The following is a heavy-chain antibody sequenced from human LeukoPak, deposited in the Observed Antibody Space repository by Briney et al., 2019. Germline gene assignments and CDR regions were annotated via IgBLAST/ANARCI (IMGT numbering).Heavy chain of an antibody. Sequence: ASVKVSCKASGYSFTSHYMHWVRQAPGQGLEWMGWINPNSGGTNYAQKFQGRVTMTRDTSISTAYMELSRLRSDDTAVYYCARVYYGSGSYSYWGQGTLVTVSS. V-gene: IGHV1-2*02. CDR1: GYSFTSHY. D-gene: IGHD3-10*01. J-gene: IGHJ4*02. CDR3: ARVYYGSGSYSY. CDR2: INPNSGGT.